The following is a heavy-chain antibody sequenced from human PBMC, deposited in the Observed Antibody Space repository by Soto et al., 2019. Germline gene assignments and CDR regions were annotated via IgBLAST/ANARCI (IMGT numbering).Heavy chain of an antibody. CDR2: IYPGDSDT. D-gene: IGHD3-9*01. CDR3: ARQEYDILTGYYNVPFDY. V-gene: IGHV5-51*01. J-gene: IGHJ4*02. Sequence: GESLKISCKGSGYSFTSYWIGWVRQMPGKGLEWMGIIYPGDSDTRYSPSFQGQVTISADKSISTAYLQWSSLKASDTAMYYCARQEYDILTGYYNVPFDYWGQGTLVNDSS. CDR1: GYSFTSYW.